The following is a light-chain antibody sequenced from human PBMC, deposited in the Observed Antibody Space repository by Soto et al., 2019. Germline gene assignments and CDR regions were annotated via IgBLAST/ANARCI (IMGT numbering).Light chain of an antibody. CDR1: ADVSSSY. J-gene: IGKJ5*01. CDR2: DAS. V-gene: IGKV3D-20*01. Sequence: EIVLTQSPATLFFSPGERATLSCGASADVSSSYVAGYQQKSGLAPRLLIHDASSRANGIPDRFSGSTSGTDFTLTISRLETEDAGVYYCQHYGSSPITFGQGTRLDLK. CDR3: QHYGSSPIT.